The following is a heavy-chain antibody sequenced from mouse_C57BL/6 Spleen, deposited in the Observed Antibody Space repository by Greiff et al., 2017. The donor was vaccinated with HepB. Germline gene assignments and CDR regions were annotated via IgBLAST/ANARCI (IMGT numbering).Heavy chain of an antibody. Sequence: VQLQQSGPELVKPGASVKISCKASGYAFSSSWMNWVKQRPGKGLEWIGRISPGDGDTNYNGKFKGKATLTADKSSSTAYMQLSSLTSEDSAVYVCARHGKDDAMDYWGQGTSVTVAS. CDR3: ARHGKDDAMDY. CDR1: GYAFSSSW. D-gene: IGHD2-1*01. J-gene: IGHJ4*01. V-gene: IGHV1-82*01. CDR2: ISPGDGDT.